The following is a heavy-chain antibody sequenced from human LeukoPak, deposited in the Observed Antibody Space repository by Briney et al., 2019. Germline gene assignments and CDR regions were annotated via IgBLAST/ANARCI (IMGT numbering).Heavy chain of an antibody. Sequence: SETPSLTCTVSGYSISSGYYWGWIRQPPGKGLEWIGSIYHSGSTYYNPSLKSRVTISVDTSKNQFSLKLSSVTAADTAVYYCARETWEEGSSTSVDYWGQGTLVTVSS. CDR1: GYSISSGYY. D-gene: IGHD2-2*01. V-gene: IGHV4-38-2*02. CDR3: ARETWEEGSSTSVDY. J-gene: IGHJ4*02. CDR2: IYHSGST.